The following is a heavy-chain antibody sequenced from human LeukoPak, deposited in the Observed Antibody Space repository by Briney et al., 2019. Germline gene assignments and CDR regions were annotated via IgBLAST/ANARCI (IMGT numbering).Heavy chain of an antibody. D-gene: IGHD6-19*01. CDR1: GFSINNHF. V-gene: IGHV4-4*09. CDR2: IHTSGTS. CDR3: ARQVRGIGWFLDY. Sequence: SETLSLTCTVSGFSINNHFWSWIRQAPGGGLEWIGYIHTSGTSHHNPSLKSRVTMSVDTSKNEISLKLSSVTAADTAVYYCARQVRGIGWFLDYWGRGTLVTVSS. J-gene: IGHJ4*02.